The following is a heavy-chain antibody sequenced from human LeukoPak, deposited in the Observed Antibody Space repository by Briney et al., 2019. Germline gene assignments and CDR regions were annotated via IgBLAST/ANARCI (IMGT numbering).Heavy chain of an antibody. CDR2: ITWNSAPI. V-gene: IGHV3-9*01. J-gene: IGHJ4*02. D-gene: IGHD6-19*01. CDR1: GFSFDDYA. Sequence: GRSLRLSCAASGFSFDDYAMHWVRQVPGKGLEWVSGITWNSAPIGYADSVKGRFTISRDNSKNSLYLQMNSLTVEDTAVYYCAKNRSGWYYLDYWGQGTLVIVSS. CDR3: AKNRSGWYYLDY.